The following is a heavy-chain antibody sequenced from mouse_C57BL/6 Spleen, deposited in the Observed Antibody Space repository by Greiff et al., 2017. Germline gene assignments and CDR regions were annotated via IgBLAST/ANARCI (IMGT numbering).Heavy chain of an antibody. J-gene: IGHJ2*01. V-gene: IGHV5-6*01. CDR3: ARWGDCDSGYYFDY. D-gene: IGHD1-3*01. CDR2: ISSGGSYT. CDR1: GFTFSSYG. Sequence: EVQRVESGGDLVKPGGSLKLSCAASGFTFSSYGMSWVRQTPDKRLEWVATISSGGSYTYYPASVKGRFTISRDNAKNTLYLQMSSLKSEDTAMYYCARWGDCDSGYYFDYWGQGTTLTVSS.